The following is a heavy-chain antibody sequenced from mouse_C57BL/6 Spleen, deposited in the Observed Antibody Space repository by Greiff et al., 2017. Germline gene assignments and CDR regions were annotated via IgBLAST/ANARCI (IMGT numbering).Heavy chain of an antibody. V-gene: IGHV1-64*01. Sequence: QVQLQQPGAELVKPGASVKLSCKASGYTFTSYWMHWVKQRPGQGLEWIGMIHPNSGSTNYNEKFKSKATLTVDKSSSTAYLQLSSLTSEDSAVYYCASPAQVPFAYWGQGTLVTVSA. CDR2: IHPNSGST. CDR3: ASPAQVPFAY. CDR1: GYTFTSYW. D-gene: IGHD3-2*02. J-gene: IGHJ3*01.